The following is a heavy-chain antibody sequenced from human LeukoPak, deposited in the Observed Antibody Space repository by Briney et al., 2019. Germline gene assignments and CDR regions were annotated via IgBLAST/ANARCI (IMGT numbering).Heavy chain of an antibody. V-gene: IGHV3-74*01. CDR2: LNTDGTST. Sequence: GGSLRLSCAASGLTFDEYTMHWVRQAPGKGLEWVSRLNTDGTSTNYADSVKGRFTISRDNAKNTLYLQMNSLRAEDTSMYYCVRAPLMVRGITPPFDHWGQGTLVTVYS. CDR1: GLTFDEYT. J-gene: IGHJ4*02. CDR3: VRAPLMVRGITPPFDH. D-gene: IGHD3-10*01.